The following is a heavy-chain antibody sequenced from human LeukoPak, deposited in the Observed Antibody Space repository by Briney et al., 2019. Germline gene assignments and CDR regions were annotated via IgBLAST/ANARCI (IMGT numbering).Heavy chain of an antibody. CDR1: GFTFSGSA. CDR2: IRSKANSYAT. Sequence: GGSLRLSCAASGFTFSGSAMRWVRPASGKGLEWVGRIRSKANSYATAYAASVKGRFTISRDDSKNTAYLQMNNLQTEDTAVYYCTSMGKNDYIWGSYRQFDYWGQGTLVTVSS. J-gene: IGHJ4*02. V-gene: IGHV3-73*01. CDR3: TSMGKNDYIWGSYRQFDY. D-gene: IGHD3-16*02.